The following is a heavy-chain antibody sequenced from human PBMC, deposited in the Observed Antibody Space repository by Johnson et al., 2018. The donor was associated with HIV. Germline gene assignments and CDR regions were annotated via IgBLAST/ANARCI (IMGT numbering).Heavy chain of an antibody. Sequence: EVQLVESGGGLVQPGRSLRLSCVASGFTFDDYAMHWVRQAPGKGLEWVSGISWNSGSKGYADSVKGRFTISRDHAKNSLYLQMNSLRAEDLALYYCTKDRATVTWGGAFDIWGQGTMVTVS. CDR2: ISWNSGSK. J-gene: IGHJ3*02. D-gene: IGHD4-17*01. V-gene: IGHV3-9*03. CDR3: TKDRATVTWGGAFDI. CDR1: GFTFDDYA.